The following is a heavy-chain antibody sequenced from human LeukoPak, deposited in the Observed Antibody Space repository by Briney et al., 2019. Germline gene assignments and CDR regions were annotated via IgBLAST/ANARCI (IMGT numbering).Heavy chain of an antibody. CDR1: GFTVSSNY. CDR2: IYSGGST. CDR3: AREGQPHDAFDI. V-gene: IGHV3-53*01. J-gene: IGHJ3*02. Sequence: SGGSLRLSCAASGFTVSSNYMSWVRQAPGKGLEWVSVIYSGGSTYYTDSVKGRFTLSRDNSKNTLYLQMNSLSAEDTAVYYCAREGQPHDAFDIWGQGTMVTVSS. D-gene: IGHD5-18*01.